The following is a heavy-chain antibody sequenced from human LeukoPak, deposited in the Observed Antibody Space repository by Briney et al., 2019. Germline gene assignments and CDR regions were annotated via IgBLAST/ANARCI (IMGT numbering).Heavy chain of an antibody. V-gene: IGHV4-39*01. J-gene: IGHJ4*02. Sequence: SETLSLTCTVSGGSISSSSYYWGWIRQPPGKGLEWIGSILYSGSAYYNPSLRSRVTMSIDTSENQFSLRLSSVTAADTAVYYCARPYGDSVSPYFAYGGQGTLVTVSS. CDR1: GGSISSSSYY. CDR3: ARPYGDSVSPYFAY. D-gene: IGHD4-17*01. CDR2: ILYSGSA.